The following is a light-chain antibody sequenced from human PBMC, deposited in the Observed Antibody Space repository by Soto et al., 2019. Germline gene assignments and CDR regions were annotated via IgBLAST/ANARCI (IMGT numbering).Light chain of an antibody. V-gene: IGLV2-14*01. J-gene: IGLJ1*01. CDR3: SSYTASTTYV. CDR1: ISYIGGDNF. CDR2: EVS. Sequence: QCVVAQPAYLSGSPGESITISCTGTISYIGGDNFVSWYQQYPGKAPKLIMYEVSARPSGVSDRLSGSRSGNTASLTISGLQAEDEADYYRSSYTASTTYVFGTGTKVTVL.